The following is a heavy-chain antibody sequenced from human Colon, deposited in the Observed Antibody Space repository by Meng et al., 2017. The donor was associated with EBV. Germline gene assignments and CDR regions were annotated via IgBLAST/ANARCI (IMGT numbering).Heavy chain of an antibody. Sequence: LRRSGRVLVKPSDTLSLTCAVSGGAISSVYWWTWVRQSPGKGLEWIGEIYHSGSTNYNPSLKSRVTISVDKSKNQFSLKLTSVTAADTAVYYCARGGYYSFDYWGQRTLVTVSS. V-gene: IGHV4-4*02. D-gene: IGHD5-18*01. CDR2: IYHSGST. CDR1: GGAISSVYW. J-gene: IGHJ4*02. CDR3: ARGGYYSFDY.